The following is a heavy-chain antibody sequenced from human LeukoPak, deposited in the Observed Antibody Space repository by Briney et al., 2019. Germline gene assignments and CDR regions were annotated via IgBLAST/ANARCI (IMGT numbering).Heavy chain of an antibody. CDR1: GGSISSYY. D-gene: IGHD3-22*01. Sequence: PSETLSLTCTVSGGSISSYYWSWIRQPAGKGLEWIGRIYTSGSTNYNPSLKSRVTMSVDTSKNQFSLKLSSVTAADTAVYYCARDKDYYDSSGYYSAFAFDIWGQGTMVTVSS. CDR2: IYTSGST. J-gene: IGHJ3*02. V-gene: IGHV4-4*07. CDR3: ARDKDYYDSSGYYSAFAFDI.